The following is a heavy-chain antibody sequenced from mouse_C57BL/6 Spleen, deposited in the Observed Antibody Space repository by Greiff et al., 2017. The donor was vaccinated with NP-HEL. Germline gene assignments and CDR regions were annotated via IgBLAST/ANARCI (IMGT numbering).Heavy chain of an antibody. J-gene: IGHJ2*01. CDR2: INPGNGGT. Sequence: QVQLQQPGTELVKPGASVKLSCKVSGYTFTSYWLPWVKQRPGQGLEWIGNINPGNGGTNYNEKFKNKATLTVDKSSGPAYMQLSSLTSEDSAVYYCARSLGEGFDYWSQGTTLTVSS. CDR1: GYTFTSYW. V-gene: IGHV1-53*01. D-gene: IGHD4-1*01. CDR3: ARSLGEGFDY.